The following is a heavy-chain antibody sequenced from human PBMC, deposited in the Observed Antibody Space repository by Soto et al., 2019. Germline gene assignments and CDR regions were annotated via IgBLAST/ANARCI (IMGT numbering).Heavy chain of an antibody. CDR1: GFTFSTYS. Sequence: EVQLVESGGGLVKAGGSLRLSCAASGFTFSTYSMNWVRQAPGKGLEWVSSISSSSSHIYYADSLKGRFTISRDNAKNSLYLQMNSLRAEDTAVYYCARDLGRVRVVAELDDWGQGTLVTVSS. V-gene: IGHV3-21*01. D-gene: IGHD3-10*01. CDR3: ARDLGRVRVVAELDD. J-gene: IGHJ4*02. CDR2: ISSSSSHI.